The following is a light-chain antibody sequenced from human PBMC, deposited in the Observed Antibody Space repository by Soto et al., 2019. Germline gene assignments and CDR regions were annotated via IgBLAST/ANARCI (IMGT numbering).Light chain of an antibody. CDR1: QGISTY. CDR3: QKYNSAPQP. V-gene: IGKV1-27*01. CDR2: AAS. J-gene: IGKJ1*01. Sequence: DIQMTQSPSSLSTSVGDRVTITCRASQGISTYLAWYQQKPGKAPKLLIYAASTLESGVPSRFSGSGSGTDFTLTIGSLQPEDVATYYCQKYNSAPQPFGQGTKVEIK.